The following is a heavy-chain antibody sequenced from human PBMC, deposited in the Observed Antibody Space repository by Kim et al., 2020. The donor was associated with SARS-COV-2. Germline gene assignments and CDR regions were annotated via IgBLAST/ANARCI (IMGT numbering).Heavy chain of an antibody. CDR1: GGSISSSSYY. J-gene: IGHJ5*02. V-gene: IGHV4-39*01. Sequence: SETLSLTCIVSGGSISSSSYYWGWIRQPPGKGLEWIGSIYYSGSTYDNPSLKSRVTISVDTSKNQFSLKLSSVTAADTAVYYCARGLTMIVVVIPGGWFDPWGQGTLVTVSS. CDR3: ARGLTMIVVVIPGGWFDP. D-gene: IGHD3-22*01. CDR2: IYYSGST.